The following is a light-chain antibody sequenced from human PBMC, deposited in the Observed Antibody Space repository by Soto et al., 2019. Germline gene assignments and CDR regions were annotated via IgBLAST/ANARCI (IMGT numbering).Light chain of an antibody. V-gene: IGKV1-39*01. CDR2: AAS. CDR3: PQSYSTPPYT. Sequence: DIQMTQSPSSLSASVGGRVTITCRASQSISNDLYWYQQKPGKAPKLLIYAASSLQGGVPSRFSGRGSGTDFTLTISSLQPEDFATYYCPQSYSTPPYTFGQGTRLEIK. J-gene: IGKJ2*01. CDR1: QSISND.